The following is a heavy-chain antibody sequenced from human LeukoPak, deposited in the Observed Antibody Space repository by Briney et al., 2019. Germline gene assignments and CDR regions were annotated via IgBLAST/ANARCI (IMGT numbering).Heavy chain of an antibody. CDR2: ISYDGSNK. CDR3: AKDLYPYSSSPSWFDP. J-gene: IGHJ5*02. V-gene: IGHV3-30*18. Sequence: GGSLRLSCAASGFTFSSYWMHWVRQTPGKGLEWVAVISYDGSNKYCADSVKGRFTISRDNSRNTLYLQMNSLRAEDTAVYYCAKDLYPYSSSPSWFDPWGQGTLVTVSS. D-gene: IGHD6-13*01. CDR1: GFTFSSYW.